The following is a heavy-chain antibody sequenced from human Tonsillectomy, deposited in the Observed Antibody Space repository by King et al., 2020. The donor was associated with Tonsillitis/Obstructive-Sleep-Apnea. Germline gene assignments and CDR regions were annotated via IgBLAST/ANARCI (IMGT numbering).Heavy chain of an antibody. CDR1: GYTFTNYW. Sequence: VQLVESGAEVKKPGESLKISCKGSGYTFTNYWIGWVRQMPGKGLEWMGIIFPGDSDTRYSPSFEGQVTISADKSISTAYLQWSRLKASDTAMSYCASLVVVAAVQDGVAFDIWSQGTMVTVSS. D-gene: IGHD2-15*01. CDR3: ASLVVVAAVQDGVAFDI. CDR2: IFPGDSDT. V-gene: IGHV5-51*01. J-gene: IGHJ3*02.